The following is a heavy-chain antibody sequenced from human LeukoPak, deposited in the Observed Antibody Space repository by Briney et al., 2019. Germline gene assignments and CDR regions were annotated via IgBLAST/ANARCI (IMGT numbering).Heavy chain of an antibody. Sequence: GRSLRLSCAASGFTFSSYGMHWVRQAPGKGLEWVAVIWYDGSNKYYADSVKGRFTISRDNSKNTLYLQMNSLRAEDTAVYYCARGAHYGDYNNWFDPWGQGTLSPSPQ. CDR2: IWYDGSNK. D-gene: IGHD4-17*01. CDR1: GFTFSSYG. CDR3: ARGAHYGDYNNWFDP. J-gene: IGHJ5*02. V-gene: IGHV3-33*01.